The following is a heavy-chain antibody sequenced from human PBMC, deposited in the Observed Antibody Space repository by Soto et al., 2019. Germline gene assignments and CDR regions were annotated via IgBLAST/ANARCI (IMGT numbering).Heavy chain of an antibody. D-gene: IGHD3-22*01. CDR1: GDSITSSSHY. Sequence: SETLSLTCTVSGDSITSSSHYWGWIRQPPGKGLECIANIYYDGNTYYNPSLKSRVTISVDTSKNPFSLRLSSVTAADTAVYYCARGVGYYDSSGKDYFDDWGQGTLVTVSS. CDR2: IYYDGNT. V-gene: IGHV4-39*01. CDR3: ARGVGYYDSSGKDYFDD. J-gene: IGHJ4*02.